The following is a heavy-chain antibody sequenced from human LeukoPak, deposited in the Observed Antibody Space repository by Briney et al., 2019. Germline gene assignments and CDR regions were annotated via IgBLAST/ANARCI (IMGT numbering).Heavy chain of an antibody. CDR2: ISSKSTYK. D-gene: IGHD5-18*01. CDR1: AFTFRTYS. J-gene: IGHJ4*02. V-gene: IGHV3-21*01. CDR3: ARDGPYSYDFDY. Sequence: AGSLRLSCAASAFTFRTYSMNWVRQAPGNGLEWVSSISSKSTYKYYEGSVKGQFTISRDNAKKQLYLQMNSRRAEDTAVYYCARDGPYSYDFDYWGQGTLVTVSS.